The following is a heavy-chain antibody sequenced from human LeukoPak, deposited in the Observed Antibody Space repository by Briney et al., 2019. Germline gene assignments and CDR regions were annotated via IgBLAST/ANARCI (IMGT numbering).Heavy chain of an antibody. V-gene: IGHV3-74*01. CDR3: ARSLAASGGFEHGIDY. CDR2: ITSDGSVT. D-gene: IGHD5-12*01. Sequence: SVGSLRLSCAGPGFTFSSYWMFWVRQAPGKGLEWLSRITSDGSVTNYADSVKGRFTVSRDNTQSTLYLQMNSLRAEDTAVYFCARSLAASGGFEHGIDYWGQGTMVTVSS. J-gene: IGHJ4*02. CDR1: GFTFSSYW.